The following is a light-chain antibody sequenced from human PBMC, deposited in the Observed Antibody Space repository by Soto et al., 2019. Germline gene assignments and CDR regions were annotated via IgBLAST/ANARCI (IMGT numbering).Light chain of an antibody. CDR1: SSNIGAGYD. CDR2: DNS. J-gene: IGLJ2*01. V-gene: IGLV1-40*01. CDR3: QSYWGSLSAYVV. Sequence: QSVLTQPPSVSGTPGQRVTISCTGSSSNIGAGYDVHWYQQPPGTAPTLLIYDNSNRPSGVPDRFSGSMSGTSFSPAINGLQADDEDGDYCQSYWGSLSAYVVVGGGTKLTVL.